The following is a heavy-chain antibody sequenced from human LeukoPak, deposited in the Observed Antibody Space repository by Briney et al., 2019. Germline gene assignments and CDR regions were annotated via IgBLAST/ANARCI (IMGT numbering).Heavy chain of an antibody. V-gene: IGHV1-24*01. D-gene: IGHD5-18*01. J-gene: IGHJ3*02. CDR2: FDPEDGET. CDR1: GYTLTELS. Sequence: ASVKVSCKVSGYTLTELSMHWVRQAPGKGLKWMGGFDPEDGETIYAQKFQGRVTMTEDTSTDTAYMELSSLRSEDTAVYYCTTPAWIQLWPDSDAFDIWGQGTMVTVSS. CDR3: TTPAWIQLWPDSDAFDI.